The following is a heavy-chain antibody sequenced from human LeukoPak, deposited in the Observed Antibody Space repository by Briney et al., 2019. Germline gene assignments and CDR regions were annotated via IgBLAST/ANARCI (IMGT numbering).Heavy chain of an antibody. Sequence: PGGSLRLSCAASGFTFDDYAMHWVRQAPGKGLEWVSGISWNSGSIGYADSVKGRFTISRDNAKNSLYLQTNSLRVEDTAVYYCARLAGTTSFYYYGMDVWGQGTTVTVSS. D-gene: IGHD1-7*01. CDR2: ISWNSGSI. J-gene: IGHJ6*02. V-gene: IGHV3-9*01. CDR1: GFTFDDYA. CDR3: ARLAGTTSFYYYGMDV.